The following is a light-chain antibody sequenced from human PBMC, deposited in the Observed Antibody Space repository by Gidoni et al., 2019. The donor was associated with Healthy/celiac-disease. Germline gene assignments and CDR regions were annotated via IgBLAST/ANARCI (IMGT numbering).Light chain of an antibody. CDR3: SSYAGSTSYV. V-gene: IGLV2-8*01. CDR1: SSDVGGYNY. J-gene: IGLJ1*01. Sequence: QSALTQPPSASGSPGQSVTISCPGTSSDVGGYNYVSWYQQHPGKAPQLMIYEVSTRPSGVPDRFSGSKSGNTASLTVSGLQAEDEADYYCSSYAGSTSYVFGTGTKVTVL. CDR2: EVS.